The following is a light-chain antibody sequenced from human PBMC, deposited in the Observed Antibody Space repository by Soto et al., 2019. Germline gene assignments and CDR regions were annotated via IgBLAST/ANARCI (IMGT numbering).Light chain of an antibody. CDR3: SSHTSSSTSYV. J-gene: IGLJ1*01. Sequence: QSALTQPASVSGSPGQSITISCTGTSSDVGGYNYVSWYQQHPGKAPKLMIYDVSNRPSGVSNRFSGSKSANTASLTISGLQAEDEADYYCSSHTSSSTSYVFGTGTKGTAL. V-gene: IGLV2-14*01. CDR2: DVS. CDR1: SSDVGGYNY.